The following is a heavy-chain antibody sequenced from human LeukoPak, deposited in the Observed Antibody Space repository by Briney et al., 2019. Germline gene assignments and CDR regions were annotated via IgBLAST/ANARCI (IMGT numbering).Heavy chain of an antibody. CDR2: IFYSGST. V-gene: IGHV4-59*01. CDR3: ARGPTRQYFDS. Sequence: SETLSLTCTVSGGSINSYYWSWIRQPPGKGLEWIGYIFYSGSTNYNPSLQGRVTISVDTSRNQFSLNLSSVTAADTAVYYCARGPTRQYFDSWGQGTLVTVSS. CDR1: GGSINSYY. D-gene: IGHD6-6*01. J-gene: IGHJ4*02.